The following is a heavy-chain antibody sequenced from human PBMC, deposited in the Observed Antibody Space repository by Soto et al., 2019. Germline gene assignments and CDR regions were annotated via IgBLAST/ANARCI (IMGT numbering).Heavy chain of an antibody. J-gene: IGHJ4*02. D-gene: IGHD2-2*01. Sequence: EVQVLESGGGLVQPGGSLRLSCAASGFAFSSYAMSWVRQAPAKGLEWVSSISGSAGSTYYAESVKGRFTVSRDNSKDTLYLQMNSLTVEDTAIYYCAKDAGRYCTSASCAAFPLLDYWGQGALVTVSS. CDR2: ISGSAGST. CDR3: AKDAGRYCTSASCAAFPLLDY. V-gene: IGHV3-23*01. CDR1: GFAFSSYA.